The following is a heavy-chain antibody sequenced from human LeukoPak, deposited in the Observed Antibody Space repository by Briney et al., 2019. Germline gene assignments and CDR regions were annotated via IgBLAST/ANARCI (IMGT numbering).Heavy chain of an antibody. CDR3: ARKLDGRNWFDP. J-gene: IGHJ5*02. CDR2: IYYIRST. CDR1: GYSLISSNW. D-gene: IGHD3-9*01. Sequence: SETLSHTCAVSGYSLISSNWRGWIRQTPGTGLEWIGSIYYIRSTYYTPSLKSRVTMSVDTSKNQFSLRLNSVTAVDTAVYYCARKLDGRNWFDPWGQGTLVTVFS. V-gene: IGHV4-28*01.